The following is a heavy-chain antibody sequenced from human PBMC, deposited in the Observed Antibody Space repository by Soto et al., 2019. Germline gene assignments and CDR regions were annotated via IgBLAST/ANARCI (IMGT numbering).Heavy chain of an antibody. CDR3: ARSEGYSGYAAADY. CDR1: GGSISSYY. Sequence: SETLSLTCTVSGGSISSYYWSWIRQPPGRGLEWIGYIYYSGSTNYNPSLKSRVTISVDTSKNQFSLKLSSVTAADTAVYYCARSEGYSGYAAADYWGQETLVTVSS. CDR2: IYYSGST. V-gene: IGHV4-59*01. D-gene: IGHD5-12*01. J-gene: IGHJ4*02.